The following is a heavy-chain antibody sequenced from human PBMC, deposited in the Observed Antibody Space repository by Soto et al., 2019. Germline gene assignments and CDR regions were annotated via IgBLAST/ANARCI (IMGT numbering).Heavy chain of an antibody. D-gene: IGHD1-26*01. CDR2: IKSKTDGGTT. Sequence: GSLRLSCAASGFTFSNAWMSWVRQAPGKGLEWIGRIKSKTDGGTTDYAAPVKGRFTISRDDSKNTLYLQMNSLKTEDTAVYYCTTDPGSRPSYYYGMDVWGQGTTVTVSS. CDR3: TTDPGSRPSYYYGMDV. CDR1: GFTFSNAW. V-gene: IGHV3-15*01. J-gene: IGHJ6*02.